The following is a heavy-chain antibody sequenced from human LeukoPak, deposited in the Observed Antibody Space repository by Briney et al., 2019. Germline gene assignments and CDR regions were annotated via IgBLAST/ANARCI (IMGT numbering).Heavy chain of an antibody. CDR3: ARDVRVLTGYREPSDGFDI. CDR1: GGTFSNYA. J-gene: IGHJ3*02. V-gene: IGHV1-69*06. CDR2: IIPVFGTA. D-gene: IGHD3-9*01. Sequence: SVQDSCKASGGTFSNYAISGVRQAPCQGLQGMGGIIPVFGTAHCAQKFQGRVTITADKYTTTAYMELSSLRSEDTAVYYCARDVRVLTGYREPSDGFDIWGQGTMVTVSS.